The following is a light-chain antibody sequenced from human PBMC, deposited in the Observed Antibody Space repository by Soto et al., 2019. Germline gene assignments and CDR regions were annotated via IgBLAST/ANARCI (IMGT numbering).Light chain of an antibody. V-gene: IGKV1-27*01. Sequence: DIPMTQSPSSLSASVGDRVTITCRASQGISNYVAWYQQKPGKVPKLLIYTASTLQSGVPSRFSGSGSGTDFTLTISSLQPEDVATYYCQKYNNAPWTFGQGTKVEIK. CDR3: QKYNNAPWT. J-gene: IGKJ1*01. CDR2: TAS. CDR1: QGISNY.